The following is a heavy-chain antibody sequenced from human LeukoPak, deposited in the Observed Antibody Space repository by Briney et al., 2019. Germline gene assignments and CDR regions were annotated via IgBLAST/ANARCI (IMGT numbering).Heavy chain of an antibody. CDR3: ARVAPNRRYCSGGSCLNYFDY. V-gene: IGHV1-18*01. CDR1: GYTFTNYG. Sequence: ASVKVSCKASGYTFTNYGISWVRQAPGQGLEWMGWISRYNGHTNYAQKFQGRVTMTTDTSTSTVYMELRSLRSDDTAVYYCARVAPNRRYCSGGSCLNYFDYWGQGTLVTVSS. D-gene: IGHD2-15*01. J-gene: IGHJ4*02. CDR2: ISRYNGHT.